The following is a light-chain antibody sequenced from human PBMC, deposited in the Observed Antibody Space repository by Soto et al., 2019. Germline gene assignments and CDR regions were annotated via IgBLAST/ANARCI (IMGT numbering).Light chain of an antibody. Sequence: EIVLTQSPGTLSLSPGERATLSCRASQSVSSSYLAWYQQKPGQAPRLLIYGASSRATGLPDRFSGSGSGTDFTITISRLEPEDFEVYYWQQYGSSLRPFGPETKVDIK. CDR3: QQYGSSLRP. V-gene: IGKV3-20*01. CDR1: QSVSSSY. J-gene: IGKJ3*01. CDR2: GAS.